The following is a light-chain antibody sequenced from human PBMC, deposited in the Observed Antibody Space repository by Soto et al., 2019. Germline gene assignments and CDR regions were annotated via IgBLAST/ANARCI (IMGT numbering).Light chain of an antibody. CDR3: SSYTSGNTVVV. J-gene: IGLJ2*01. CDR1: SSDVGGYNF. V-gene: IGLV2-14*01. Sequence: QSALTQPASVSGSPGQSITISCTGTSSDVGGYNFVSWYQQHPGKAPKLMIYDVSSRPSGVSNRFSGSKSGNTASLPISGLQAEDEADYSCSSYTSGNTVVVFGGGTKLTVL. CDR2: DVS.